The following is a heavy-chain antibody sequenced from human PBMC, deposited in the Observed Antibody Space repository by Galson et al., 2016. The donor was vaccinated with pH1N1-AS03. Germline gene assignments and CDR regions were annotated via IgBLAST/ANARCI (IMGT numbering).Heavy chain of an antibody. J-gene: IGHJ1*01. CDR2: IYSSGVT. CDR3: ARGPPFSP. Sequence: SIKSDTHSWNWIRQSPGKGLEWLGYIYSSGVTESNPSLRSRVSITIDTSKNEFSLKMTSVTAADTAVYYCARGPPFSPWGQGTLVTVSS. CDR1: SIKSDTHS. V-gene: IGHV4-30-2*06.